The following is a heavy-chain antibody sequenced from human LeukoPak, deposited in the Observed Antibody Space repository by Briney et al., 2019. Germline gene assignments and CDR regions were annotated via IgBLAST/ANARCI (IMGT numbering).Heavy chain of an antibody. Sequence: PSETLSLTCTVSGGSISSYYWSWIRQPAGKGLEWIGRIYTSGSTNYNPSLKSRVTISVDKSKNQFSLKLSSVTAADTAVYYCARVIAARLQYYYYYYMDVRGKGTTVTVSS. D-gene: IGHD6-6*01. V-gene: IGHV4-4*07. J-gene: IGHJ6*03. CDR3: ARVIAARLQYYYYYYMDV. CDR2: IYTSGST. CDR1: GGSISSYY.